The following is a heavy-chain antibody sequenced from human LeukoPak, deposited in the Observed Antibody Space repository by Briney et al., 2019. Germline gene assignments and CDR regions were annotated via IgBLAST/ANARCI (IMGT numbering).Heavy chain of an antibody. Sequence: ASVKVSCKASGYTFTSYGISWVRQAPGQGLEWMGWITAYNDNTNYAQKLQGRVTMTADTSTSTAYMELRSLRSDDTAVYYCARALLWFGEPSHIDYWGQGTLVTASS. CDR1: GYTFTSYG. CDR2: ITAYNDNT. D-gene: IGHD3-10*01. CDR3: ARALLWFGEPSHIDY. J-gene: IGHJ4*02. V-gene: IGHV1-18*01.